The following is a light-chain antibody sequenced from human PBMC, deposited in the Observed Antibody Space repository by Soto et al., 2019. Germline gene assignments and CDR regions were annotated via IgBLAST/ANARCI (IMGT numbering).Light chain of an antibody. J-gene: IGKJ4*01. CDR3: QQYNNWPPLT. CDR1: QSVSSSY. CDR2: GAY. V-gene: IGKV3-20*01. Sequence: EIVLTQSPGTLSLSPGERATLSCRASQSVSSSYLAWYQQKPGQAPRLLIYGAYSRATGIPDRFSGSGSGTDFTLTISSLQSEDFAVYYCQQYNNWPPLTFGGGTKVDIK.